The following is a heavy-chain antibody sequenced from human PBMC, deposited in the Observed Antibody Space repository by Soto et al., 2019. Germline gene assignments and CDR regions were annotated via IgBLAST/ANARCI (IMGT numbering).Heavy chain of an antibody. V-gene: IGHV4-4*02. CDR2: IYHSGST. Sequence: QVQLQESGPGLVKPSGTLSLTCAVSGGSISSSNWWRWVRQPPGKGLEWFGEIYHSGSTNYNTSLKSRGTISVDKSKNQLSLKLSSVTAADTAVYYCARDGGDIVLVPAATSFDYWGQGTLVTVS. J-gene: IGHJ4*02. CDR1: GGSISSSNW. D-gene: IGHD2-2*01. CDR3: ARDGGDIVLVPAATSFDY.